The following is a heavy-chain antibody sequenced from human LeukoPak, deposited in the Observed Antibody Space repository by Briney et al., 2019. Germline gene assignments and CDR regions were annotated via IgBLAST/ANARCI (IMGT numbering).Heavy chain of an antibody. V-gene: IGHV3-21*01. CDR2: ISSSSSYI. CDR3: ARDLYYDILTGYYGDYYYMDV. D-gene: IGHD3-9*01. J-gene: IGHJ6*03. CDR1: GFTFSSYS. Sequence: GGSLRLSCAASGFTFSSYSMNWVRQAPGKGLEWVSSISSSSSYIYYADSVKGRFTISRDNAKNSLCLQMNSLRAEDTAVYYCARDLYYDILTGYYGDYYYMDVWGKGTTVTVSS.